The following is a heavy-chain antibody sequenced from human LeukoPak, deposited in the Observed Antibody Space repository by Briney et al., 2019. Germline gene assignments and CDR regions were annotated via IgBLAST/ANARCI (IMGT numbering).Heavy chain of an antibody. CDR2: INHSGST. CDR3: ARVPGWLRRFDY. Sequence: SETLSLTCTVSGGSVSSGTYYWSWIRQPPGKGLEWIGEINHSGSTNYNPSLKSRVTISVDTSKNQFSLKLSSVTAADTAVYYCARVPGWLRRFDYWGQGTLVTVSS. CDR1: GGSVSSGTYY. J-gene: IGHJ4*02. V-gene: IGHV4-39*07. D-gene: IGHD5-12*01.